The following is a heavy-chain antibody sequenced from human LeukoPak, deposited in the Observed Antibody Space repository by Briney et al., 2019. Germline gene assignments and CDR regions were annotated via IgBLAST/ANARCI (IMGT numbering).Heavy chain of an antibody. CDR1: GGSFSGYY. Sequence: SETLSLTCAVYGGSFSGYYWSWIRQPPGKGLEWIGEINHSGSTNYNPSLKSRVTISVDTSKNQFSLKLSSVTAADTAVYYCARDYASDYWGQGTLVTVSS. V-gene: IGHV4-34*01. D-gene: IGHD3-10*01. CDR3: ARDYASDY. J-gene: IGHJ4*02. CDR2: INHSGST.